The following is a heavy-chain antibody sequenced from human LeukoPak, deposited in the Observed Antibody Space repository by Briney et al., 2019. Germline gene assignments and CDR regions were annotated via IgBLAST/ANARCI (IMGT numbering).Heavy chain of an antibody. J-gene: IGHJ6*03. CDR1: GFTFSSYG. CDR3: AKDSRPTGYDYYYYMDV. D-gene: IGHD1-14*01. V-gene: IGHV3-30*18. CDR2: ISYDGSNK. Sequence: QVQLVESGGGGVQPGRSLRLSCAASGFTFSSYGMHWVRQAPGKGLEWVAVISYDGSNKYYADSVKGRFTISRDNSKNTLYLQMNSLRAEDTAVYYCAKDSRPTGYDYYYYMDVWGKGTTVTVSS.